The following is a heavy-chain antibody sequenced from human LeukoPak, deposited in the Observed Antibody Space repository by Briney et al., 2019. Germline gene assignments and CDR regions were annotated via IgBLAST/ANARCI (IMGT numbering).Heavy chain of an antibody. D-gene: IGHD1-26*01. CDR2: INSDGSSI. CDR3: ARDYSLEVDY. V-gene: IGHV3-74*01. CDR1: GFTFSSYW. Sequence: AGGSLRLFCAASGFTFSSYWMHWLRQAPGKGLVCVSRINSDGSSISYVPYEKGRFTISRDNDKNTLYLQMNSLRAEVTAVYYCARDYSLEVDYWGQGTLVTVSS. J-gene: IGHJ4*02.